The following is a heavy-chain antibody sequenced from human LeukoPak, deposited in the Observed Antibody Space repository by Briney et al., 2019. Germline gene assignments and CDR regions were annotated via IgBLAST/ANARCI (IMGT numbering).Heavy chain of an antibody. V-gene: IGHV4-39*07. CDR2: IYYSGST. J-gene: IGHJ4*02. D-gene: IGHD3-22*01. Sequence: SETLSLTCTVSGGSISSSSYYWGWIRQPPGKGLEWIGSIYYSGSTYYNPSLKSRVTISVDTSKNQFSLKLSSVTAADTAVYYCARAGDYYDSSGPTGYWGQGTLVTVSS. CDR3: ARAGDYYDSSGPTGY. CDR1: GGSISSSSYY.